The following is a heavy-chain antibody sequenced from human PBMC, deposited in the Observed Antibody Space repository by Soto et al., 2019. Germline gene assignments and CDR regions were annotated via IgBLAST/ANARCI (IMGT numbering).Heavy chain of an antibody. CDR1: GYTFTSYD. J-gene: IGHJ5*02. V-gene: IGHV1-8*01. Sequence: GASVKVSCKASGYTFTSYDINWVRQATGQGLEWMGWMNPNSGNTGYAQKFQGRVTMTRNTSISTAYMELSSLRSEDTAVYYCARVGEVVVVPAATNWFDPWGQGTLVTVSS. CDR3: ARVGEVVVVPAATNWFDP. D-gene: IGHD2-2*01. CDR2: MNPNSGNT.